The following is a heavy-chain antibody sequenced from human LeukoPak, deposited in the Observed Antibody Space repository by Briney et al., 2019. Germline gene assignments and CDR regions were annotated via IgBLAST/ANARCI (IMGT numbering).Heavy chain of an antibody. D-gene: IGHD6-13*01. CDR1: GASISTYY. V-gene: IGHV4-59*01. J-gene: IGHJ4*02. Sequence: PSETLSLTCTVSGASISTYYWSWIRQPPGKGLEWIGYIYYSGSTNYNPSLKSRVTISVDTSKNQFSLRLRSVTAADTAVYYCARVTGYMVEDYFDSWGQGTLVTVSS. CDR3: ARVTGYMVEDYFDS. CDR2: IYYSGST.